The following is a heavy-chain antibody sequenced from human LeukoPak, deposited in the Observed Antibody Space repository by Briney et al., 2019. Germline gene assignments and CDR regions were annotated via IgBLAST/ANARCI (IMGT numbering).Heavy chain of an antibody. CDR3: ARAISMVRGVDY. CDR2: ISSSSTYT. D-gene: IGHD3-10*01. Sequence: GGSLRLSCAASGFTFSSYNMNWVRQAPGKGLEWVSSISSSSTYTYYADSVKGRFTISRDNAKNSLYLQMTSLRAEDTAVYYCARAISMVRGVDYWGQGTLVTVSS. V-gene: IGHV3-21*01. J-gene: IGHJ4*02. CDR1: GFTFSSYN.